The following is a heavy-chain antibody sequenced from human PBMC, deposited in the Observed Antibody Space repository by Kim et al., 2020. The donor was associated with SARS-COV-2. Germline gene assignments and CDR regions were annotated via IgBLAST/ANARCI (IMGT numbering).Heavy chain of an antibody. CDR3: ARRAVDSSGTYYVDY. J-gene: IGHJ4*02. CDR1: GFTFSSYW. Sequence: GGSLRLSCAASGFTFSSYWMHWVRQAPGKGLVWVSRIYSAGSGTSYADSVKGRFTISRDNAKNTLYLQMNSLRAEDTALYYCARRAVDSSGTYYVDYWGQGTLVTVSS. CDR2: IYSAGSGT. V-gene: IGHV3-74*01. D-gene: IGHD3-22*01.